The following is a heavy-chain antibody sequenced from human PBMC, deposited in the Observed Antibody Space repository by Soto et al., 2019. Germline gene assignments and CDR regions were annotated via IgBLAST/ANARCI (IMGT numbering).Heavy chain of an antibody. J-gene: IGHJ5*02. CDR1: GFTFSSYS. Sequence: ESGGGLVKPGGSLRLSCAASGFTFSSYSMNWVRQAPGKGLEWVSSISSSSSYIYYADSVKGRFTISRDNAKNSLYLQMNSLRAEDTAVYYCARVAVGATRWFDPWGQGTLVTVSS. V-gene: IGHV3-21*01. CDR2: ISSSSSYI. D-gene: IGHD1-26*01. CDR3: ARVAVGATRWFDP.